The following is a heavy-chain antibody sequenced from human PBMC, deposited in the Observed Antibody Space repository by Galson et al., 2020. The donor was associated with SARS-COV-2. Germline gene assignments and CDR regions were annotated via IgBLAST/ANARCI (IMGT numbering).Heavy chain of an antibody. D-gene: IGHD6-19*01. CDR1: GDSISTSTDY. J-gene: IGHJ4*02. CDR3: GRVGYSSGWY. V-gene: IGHV4-39*07. CDR2: IYHSGTT. Sequence: SETLSLTCSVSGDSISTSTDYWGWIRQPPGKGLEWIGSIYHSGTTYYNPSLKSRVTISLDVSKNQFSLKLPSVTAAETAVYYCGRVGYSSGWYWSQGTLVTVSS.